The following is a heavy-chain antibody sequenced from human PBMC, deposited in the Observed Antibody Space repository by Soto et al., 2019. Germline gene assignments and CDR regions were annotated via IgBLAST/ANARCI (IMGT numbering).Heavy chain of an antibody. Sequence: EVQLLESGGNLVQPGGSLRLSCAASGFTFSSYAMNWVRQTPGKGLEWVSAISASGGSTYYADSVKVRFTISRDNSNDTLDLEMNSLRAEDTAVYYCAKGLGSSSWYRVDYWGQGTLVTVSS. V-gene: IGHV3-23*01. CDR2: ISASGGST. CDR1: GFTFSSYA. D-gene: IGHD6-13*01. J-gene: IGHJ4*02. CDR3: AKGLGSSSWYRVDY.